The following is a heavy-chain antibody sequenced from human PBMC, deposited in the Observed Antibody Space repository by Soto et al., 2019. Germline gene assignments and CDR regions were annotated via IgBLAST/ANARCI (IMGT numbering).Heavy chain of an antibody. Sequence: TSETLSLTCTVSGDSVTSNVSCSWVRQPPGKGLEWIGEAYHNGLTDYTPSLKSRVTMSVDTSKNEFSLKLTPLTAAETAIYYCERDAAVPGESDRFDYWGQGTLVTVSS. J-gene: IGHJ4*02. CDR3: ERDAAVPGESDRFDY. D-gene: IGHD6-19*01. CDR2: AYHNGLT. CDR1: GDSVTSNVS. V-gene: IGHV4-4*02.